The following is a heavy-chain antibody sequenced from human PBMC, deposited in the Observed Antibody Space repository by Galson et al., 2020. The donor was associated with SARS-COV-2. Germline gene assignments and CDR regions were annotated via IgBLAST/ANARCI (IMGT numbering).Heavy chain of an antibody. D-gene: IGHD6-19*01. CDR1: GFTFSNYA. V-gene: IGHV3-23*01. CDR3: AKGESSGWYDAFDI. Sequence: TGGSLRLSCAASGFTFSNYALSWVRQAPGKGLEWVSGISGSGDNTYYADSVKGRFTISRDNSKKTLYLQMNSLRAEDTAVYYCAKGESSGWYDAFDIWGQGTMVTVSS. J-gene: IGHJ3*02. CDR2: ISGSGDNT.